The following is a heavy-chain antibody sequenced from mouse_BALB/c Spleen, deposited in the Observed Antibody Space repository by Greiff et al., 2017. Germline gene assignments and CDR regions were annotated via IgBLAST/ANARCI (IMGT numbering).Heavy chain of an antibody. Sequence: QVQLQQPGAELVKPGASVKLSCKASGYTFTSYWMHWVKQRPGQGLEWIGYINPSTGYTEYNQKFKDKATLTADKSSSTAYMQLSSLTSEDSAVYYCARAWLLRGPFSYWGQGTLVTVS. V-gene: IGHV1-7*01. CDR1: GYTFTSYW. D-gene: IGHD2-3*01. CDR2: INPSTGYT. J-gene: IGHJ3*01. CDR3: ARAWLLRGPFSY.